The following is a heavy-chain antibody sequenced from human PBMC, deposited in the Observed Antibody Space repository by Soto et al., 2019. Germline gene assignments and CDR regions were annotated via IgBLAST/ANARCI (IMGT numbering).Heavy chain of an antibody. CDR3: ARDTAMVPHYHYYYGMDV. D-gene: IGHD5-18*01. CDR1: GFTFSSYS. CDR2: ISSSSSYI. J-gene: IGHJ6*02. Sequence: GGSLRLSCAASGFTFSSYSMNWVRQAPGKGLEWVSSISSSSSYIYYADSVKGRFTISRDNAKNSLYLQMNSLRAEDTAVYYCARDTAMVPHYHYYYGMDVWGQGTTVTVSS. V-gene: IGHV3-21*01.